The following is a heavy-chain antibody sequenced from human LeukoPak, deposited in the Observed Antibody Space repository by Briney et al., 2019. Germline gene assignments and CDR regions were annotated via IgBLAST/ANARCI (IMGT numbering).Heavy chain of an antibody. CDR1: GFTFSAYS. J-gene: IGHJ6*03. Sequence: GGSLRLSCAASGFTFSAYSMTWVRQAPGKGLEWLSYISSSSMTVYYADSVKGRFTISRDNGKNSLFLQMNSLRAEDTAVYYCARDGYYDYVWGSYRGYYYYMDVWGKGTTVTVSS. CDR3: ARDGYYDYVWGSYRGYYYYMDV. V-gene: IGHV3-48*01. CDR2: ISSSSMTV. D-gene: IGHD3-16*02.